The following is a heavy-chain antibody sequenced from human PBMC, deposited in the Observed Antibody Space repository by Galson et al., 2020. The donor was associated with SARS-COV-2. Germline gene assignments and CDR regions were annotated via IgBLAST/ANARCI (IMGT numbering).Heavy chain of an antibody. Sequence: GSLRLSCAASGFTFSSYEMNWVRQAPGKGLEWVSYISSSGSTIYYADSVKGRFTISRDNAKNSLYLQMNSLRAEDTAVYYCARGSWLHFREFDYWGQGTLVTVSS. CDR1: GFTFSSYE. CDR2: ISSSGSTI. CDR3: ARGSWLHFREFDY. V-gene: IGHV3-48*03. D-gene: IGHD3-10*01. J-gene: IGHJ4*02.